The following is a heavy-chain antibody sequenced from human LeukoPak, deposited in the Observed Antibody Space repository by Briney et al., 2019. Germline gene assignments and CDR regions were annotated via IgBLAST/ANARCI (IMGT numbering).Heavy chain of an antibody. CDR3: ARDDYGDYPFDY. D-gene: IGHD4-17*01. CDR2: IIPILGIA. J-gene: IGHJ4*02. CDR1: GGTFSSYA. V-gene: IGHV1-69*04. Sequence: SVKVSCKASGGTFSSYAISWVRQAPGQGLEWMGRIIPILGIANYAQKFQGRVTITADKSTSTAYMELSSLRSEDTAVYYCARDDYGDYPFDYWGQGTLVTVSS.